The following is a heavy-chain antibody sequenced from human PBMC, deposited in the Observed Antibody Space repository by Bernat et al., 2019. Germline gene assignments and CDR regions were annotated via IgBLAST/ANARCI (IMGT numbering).Heavy chain of an antibody. CDR1: GYTFTGYY. CDR2: INPNSGGT. V-gene: IGHV1-2*04. Sequence: QVQLVQSGAEVKKPGASVKVSCKASGYTFTGYYMHWVRQTPGQGLEWMGWINPNSGGTNYAQKLQGWVTMTRDTSISTAYMELGRLRSDDTAVYYCAREENAGGYFDYWGQGTLVTVSS. J-gene: IGHJ4*02. D-gene: IGHD3-16*01. CDR3: AREENAGGYFDY.